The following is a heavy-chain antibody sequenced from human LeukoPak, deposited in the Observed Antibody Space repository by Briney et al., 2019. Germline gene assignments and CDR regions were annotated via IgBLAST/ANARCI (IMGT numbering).Heavy chain of an antibody. D-gene: IGHD3-22*01. CDR2: IYHSGST. Sequence: PSETLSLTCPASGFPFTSYYGNWFRHPPGRGLEWFGFIYHSGSTNDNPSLKSRVTTSVDTSKNQFSLKLSSVTAADTAVYYCARRGYYYDSSHYYYFDYWGQGTLVTVSS. J-gene: IGHJ4*02. CDR3: ARRGYYYDSSHYYYFDY. V-gene: IGHV4-59*08. CDR1: GFPFTSYY.